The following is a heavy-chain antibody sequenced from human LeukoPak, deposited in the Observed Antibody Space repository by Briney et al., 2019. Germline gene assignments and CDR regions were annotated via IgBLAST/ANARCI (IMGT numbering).Heavy chain of an antibody. CDR3: ARGYAGTLDY. V-gene: IGHV4-34*01. CDR1: GGSFSGYY. J-gene: IGHJ4*02. CDR2: NNHSVST. D-gene: IGHD6-13*01. Sequence: PSETLSLTCAVSGGSFSGYYWSWIRQPPGKGLEWIGENNHSVSTNYNPSLKSRVTISVDTSKNQFSLKLSSVTAADTAVYYCARGYAGTLDYWGQGTLVTVSS.